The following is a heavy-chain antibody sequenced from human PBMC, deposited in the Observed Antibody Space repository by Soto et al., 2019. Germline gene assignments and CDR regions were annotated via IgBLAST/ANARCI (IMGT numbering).Heavy chain of an antibody. J-gene: IGHJ4*02. CDR2: TSYDGNNK. CDR1: GFTFGNYG. CDR3: ANGGASARDFDY. V-gene: IGHV3-30*18. Sequence: PGGSLRLSCTGSGFTFGNYGMHWVRQAPGKGLEWVASTSYDGNNKYYADSLKGRFTISRDNSKKMVYLQMTSLGPEDTAVYYCANGGASARDFDYWGQGAPVTVSS. D-gene: IGHD3-10*01.